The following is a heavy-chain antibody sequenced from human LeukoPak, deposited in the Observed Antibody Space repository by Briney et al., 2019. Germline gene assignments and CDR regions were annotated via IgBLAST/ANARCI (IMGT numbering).Heavy chain of an antibody. J-gene: IGHJ4*02. Sequence: GGSLRLSCSASGFTFSSYAMSWVRQSPGKGLEWVSAISGGGGSTYYADSVKGRFTISRDNSKNTLYLQMNSLRAEDTAVYYCAKFYDISTGYFDCWGQGTLVTVSS. CDR3: AKFYDISTGYFDC. CDR1: GFTFSSYA. CDR2: ISGGGGST. V-gene: IGHV3-23*01. D-gene: IGHD3-9*01.